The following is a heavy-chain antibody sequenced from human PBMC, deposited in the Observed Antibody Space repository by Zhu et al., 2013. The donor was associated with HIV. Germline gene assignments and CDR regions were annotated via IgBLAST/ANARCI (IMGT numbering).Heavy chain of an antibody. J-gene: IGHJ5*02. CDR1: GYTFTDYY. D-gene: IGHD3-22*01. CDR3: ARCPDSSGYFDP. CDR2: INPNSGDT. V-gene: IGHV1-2*02. Sequence: QVQLVQSGAEVRKPGASVKVSCKASGYTFTDYYIHWVRQAPGQGPEWMGWINPNSGDTNYAQKFQGRVTMTRDTSISTAYLELSSLRSDDTAMYYCARCPDSSGYFDPWGQGTLVTVSS.